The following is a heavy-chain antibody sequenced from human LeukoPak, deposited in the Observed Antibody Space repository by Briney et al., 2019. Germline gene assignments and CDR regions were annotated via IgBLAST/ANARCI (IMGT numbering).Heavy chain of an antibody. V-gene: IGHV3-30*18. D-gene: IGHD2-2*01. J-gene: IGHJ4*02. Sequence: GGSLRLSCAASGFTFSSYAMSWVRQAPGKGLEWVAVISYDGSNKYYADSVKGRFTISRDNSKNTLYLQMNSLRAEDTAVYYCAKDQSAIVVVPAATDYWGQGTLVTVSS. CDR1: GFTFSSYA. CDR3: AKDQSAIVVVPAATDY. CDR2: ISYDGSNK.